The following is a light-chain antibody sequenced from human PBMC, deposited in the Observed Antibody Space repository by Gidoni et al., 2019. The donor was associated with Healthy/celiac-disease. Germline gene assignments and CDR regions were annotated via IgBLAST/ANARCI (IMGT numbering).Light chain of an antibody. J-gene: IGLJ3*02. V-gene: IGLV1-40*01. Sequence: QSVLTQPPSVSGAPGQRVTTSCTGSSSNIGAGYDVHWYQHLPGTAPKLLIYGNSNRPSGVPDRFSGSKSGTSASLAITGLQAEDEADYYCQSYDSSLSVWVFGGGTKLTVL. CDR3: QSYDSSLSVWV. CDR1: SSNIGAGYD. CDR2: GNS.